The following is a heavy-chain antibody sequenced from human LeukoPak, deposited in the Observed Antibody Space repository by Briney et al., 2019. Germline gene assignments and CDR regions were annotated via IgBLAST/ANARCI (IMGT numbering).Heavy chain of an antibody. CDR2: ISYDGSNK. Sequence: GPLRLSCAASGFTFSSYAMHWVRQAPGKGLEWVAVISYDGSNKYYADSVKGRFTISRDNSKNTLYLQMNSLRAEDTAVYYCARAMISYNYYYGMDVWGQGTTVTVSS. CDR3: ARAMISYNYYYGMDV. J-gene: IGHJ6*02. D-gene: IGHD3-16*01. CDR1: GFTFSSYA. V-gene: IGHV3-30-3*01.